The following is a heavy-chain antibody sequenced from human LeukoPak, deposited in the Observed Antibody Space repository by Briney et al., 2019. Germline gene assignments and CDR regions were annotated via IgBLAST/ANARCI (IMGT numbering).Heavy chain of an antibody. Sequence: SETLSLTCTVSGGSISSYYWSWIRQPPGKGLEWIGYIYYSGSTNYNPSPKSRVTISVDTSKNQFSLKLSSVTAADTAVYYCARWTWGNFDYWGQGTLVTVSS. D-gene: IGHD3-16*01. CDR1: GGSISSYY. J-gene: IGHJ4*02. V-gene: IGHV4-59*01. CDR3: ARWTWGNFDY. CDR2: IYYSGST.